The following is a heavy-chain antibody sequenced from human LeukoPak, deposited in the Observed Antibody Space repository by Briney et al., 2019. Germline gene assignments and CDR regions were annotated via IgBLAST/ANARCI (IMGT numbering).Heavy chain of an antibody. Sequence: PSETLSLTCTVSGGSLSSGSYYWSWIRQPPGKGLEWFGYIYYSGSTNYNPSLKSRVTISVDTSKNQFSLKLSSVTAADTAVYYCARGECSSTSCYLCYWGQGTLVTVSS. D-gene: IGHD2-2*01. CDR1: GGSLSSGSYY. CDR3: ARGECSSTSCYLCY. CDR2: IYYSGST. V-gene: IGHV4-61*01. J-gene: IGHJ4*02.